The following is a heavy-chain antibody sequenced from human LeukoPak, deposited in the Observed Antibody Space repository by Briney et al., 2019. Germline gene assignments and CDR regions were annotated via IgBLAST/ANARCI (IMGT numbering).Heavy chain of an antibody. Sequence: SETLSLTCTVSGGSISSYYWSWIRQPPGKGLEWIGYIYYSGSTNYNPSLKSRVTISVDTSKNQFSLKLSSVTAADTAVYYCARHERLAAANWFDPWGQGTLVTVSS. CDR2: IYYSGST. J-gene: IGHJ5*02. V-gene: IGHV4-59*08. CDR3: ARHERLAAANWFDP. D-gene: IGHD6-13*01. CDR1: GGSISSYY.